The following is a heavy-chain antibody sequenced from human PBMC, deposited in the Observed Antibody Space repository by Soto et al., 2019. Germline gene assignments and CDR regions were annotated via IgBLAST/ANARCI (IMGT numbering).Heavy chain of an antibody. V-gene: IGHV3-23*01. CDR3: ANDPHSSSWYLGWFGP. D-gene: IGHD6-13*01. J-gene: IGHJ5*02. CDR1: GFTFSSYA. CDR2: ISGSGGST. Sequence: GGSLRLSCAASGFTFSSYAMSWVRQAPGKGLEWVSAISGSGGSTYYADSVKGRFTISRDTSKNTLYLQMNSLRAEDTAVYYCANDPHSSSWYLGWFGPWGQGTLVTVSS.